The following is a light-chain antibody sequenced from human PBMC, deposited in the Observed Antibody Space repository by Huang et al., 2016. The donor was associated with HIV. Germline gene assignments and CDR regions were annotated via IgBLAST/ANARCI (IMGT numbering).Light chain of an antibody. Sequence: DIQMTQSPSSLSASVGDRVTITCQASQDISNYLNWYQQKPGKAPKRLIYDASNWETGVPSRFSGSGSGTDFTFTISSLQPEDIATYYCQQYDNLPITFGQGTRLEIK. CDR3: QQYDNLPIT. CDR2: DAS. V-gene: IGKV1-33*01. CDR1: QDISNY. J-gene: IGKJ5*01.